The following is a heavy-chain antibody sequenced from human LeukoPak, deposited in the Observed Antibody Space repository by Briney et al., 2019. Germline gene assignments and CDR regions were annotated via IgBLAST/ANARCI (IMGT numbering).Heavy chain of an antibody. J-gene: IGHJ4*02. D-gene: IGHD6-6*01. CDR2: ISYDGSNK. V-gene: IGHV3-30-3*01. CDR3: ARDLVKDSSSSLDY. Sequence: PGGSLRLSCAASGLTFSSYATHWVRQAPGKGLEWVAVISYDGSNKYYADSVKGRFTISRDNSKNTLYLQMNSLRAEDTAVYYCARDLVKDSSSSLDYWGQGTLVTVSS. CDR1: GLTFSSYA.